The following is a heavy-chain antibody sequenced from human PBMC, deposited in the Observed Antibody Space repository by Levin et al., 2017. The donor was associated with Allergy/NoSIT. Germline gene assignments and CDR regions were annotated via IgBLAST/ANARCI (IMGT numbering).Heavy chain of an antibody. CDR1: GFTFSSYG. J-gene: IGHJ2*01. Sequence: PGGSLRLSCAASGFTFSSYGMHWVRQAPGKGLEWVAVISYDGSNKYYADSVKGRFTISRDNSKNTLYLQMNSLRAEDTAVYYCAKGGGDFWNWYFDLWGRGTLVTVSS. CDR3: AKGGGDFWNWYFDL. V-gene: IGHV3-30*18. CDR2: ISYDGSNK. D-gene: IGHD2-21*02.